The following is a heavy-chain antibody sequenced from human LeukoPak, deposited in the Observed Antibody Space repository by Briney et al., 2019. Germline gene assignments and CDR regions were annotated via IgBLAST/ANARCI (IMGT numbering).Heavy chain of an antibody. CDR1: GGSISSGDYY. D-gene: IGHD3-22*01. V-gene: IGHV4-30-4*08. Sequence: SETLSLTCTVSGGSISSGDYYWSWIRQPPGKGLEWIGYIYDSGSTYYNPSLKSRVTISVDTSKNQFSLKLSSVTAVQRDVYYCARQYYYDSSGYFVWGQRTLVAVSS. CDR3: ARQYYYDSSGYFV. J-gene: IGHJ4*02. CDR2: IYDSGST.